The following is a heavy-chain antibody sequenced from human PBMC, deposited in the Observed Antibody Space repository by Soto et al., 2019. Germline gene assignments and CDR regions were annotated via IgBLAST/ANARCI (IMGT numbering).Heavy chain of an antibody. D-gene: IGHD2-2*01. J-gene: IGHJ3*02. Sequence: ASVKVSCKASGYTFTGYYMHWVRQAPGQGLEWMGWINPNSGGTNYAQKFQGWVTMTRDTSISTAYKELSRLRSDDTVVYYCAKAGLGYCSSTSCYSDAFDIWGQGTMVTVSS. V-gene: IGHV1-2*04. CDR2: INPNSGGT. CDR1: GYTFTGYY. CDR3: AKAGLGYCSSTSCYSDAFDI.